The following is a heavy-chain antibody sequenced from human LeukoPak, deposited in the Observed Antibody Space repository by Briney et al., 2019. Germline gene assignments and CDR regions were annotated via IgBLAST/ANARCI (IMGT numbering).Heavy chain of an antibody. J-gene: IGHJ4*02. CDR1: GGSISSYY. CDR3: ARGRVWGTAHFDY. V-gene: IGHV4-59*12. Sequence: SETLSLTCTVSGGSISSYYWSWIRQPPGKGLEWIGYIYYSGSTNYNPSLKSRVTISVDTSKNQFSLKLSSVTAADTAVYYCARGRVWGTAHFDYWGQGTLVTVSS. CDR2: IYYSGST. D-gene: IGHD3-16*01.